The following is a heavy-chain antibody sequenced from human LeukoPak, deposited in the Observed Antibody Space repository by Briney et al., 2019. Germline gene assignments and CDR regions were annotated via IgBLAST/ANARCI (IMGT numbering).Heavy chain of an antibody. Sequence: GGSLRLSCAASGFTFSSHSMNWVRQAPGKGLEWVSSISSSSSYIYYADSVKGRFTISRDNAKNSLFLQMNSLRAEDTAVYYCARGQENYGYTFDYWGQGTLVTVSS. CDR3: ARGQENYGYTFDY. CDR2: ISSSSSYI. J-gene: IGHJ4*02. D-gene: IGHD1-7*01. V-gene: IGHV3-21*01. CDR1: GFTFSSHS.